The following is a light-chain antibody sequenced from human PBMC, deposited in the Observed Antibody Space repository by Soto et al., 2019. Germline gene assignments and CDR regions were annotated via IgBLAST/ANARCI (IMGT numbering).Light chain of an antibody. J-gene: IGLJ2*01. V-gene: IGLV2-11*01. CDR3: CSYAGNYEI. CDR1: SSDVGGYNY. Sequence: QSALTQPPSVSGSPGQSVTISCTGTSSDVGGYNYVCWFQQYPGKAPKLMIYDVTKRPSGVPDRFSGSKSGNTASLTISGLQAEDEADYYCCSYAGNYEIFGGGTKVTVL. CDR2: DVT.